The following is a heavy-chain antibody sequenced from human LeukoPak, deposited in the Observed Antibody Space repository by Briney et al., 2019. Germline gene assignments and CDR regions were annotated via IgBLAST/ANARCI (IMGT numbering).Heavy chain of an antibody. J-gene: IGHJ6*02. D-gene: IGHD3-10*01. CDR3: ARERVITMVRGVMFYYGMDV. V-gene: IGHV1-18*01. Sequence: GASVKVSCKASGYTFTSYGISWVRQAPGQGLEWMGWISAYNGNTNYAQKLQGRVTMTTDTSTSTAYMELRSLRSDDTAVYYCARERVITMVRGVMFYYGMDVWGQGTTVTVSS. CDR2: ISAYNGNT. CDR1: GYTFTSYG.